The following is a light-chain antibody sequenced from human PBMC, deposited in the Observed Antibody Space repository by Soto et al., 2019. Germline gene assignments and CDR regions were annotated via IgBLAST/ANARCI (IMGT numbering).Light chain of an antibody. CDR1: QSISNYY. CDR3: QQYGSAPQT. CDR2: GAS. Sequence: EIVWTQSPGTLSLSPGERATLSCRASQSISNYYLAWYQQRPGQAPRLLIYGASNRATGIPDRFSGSGSGTDFTLTISRLEPEDFAVYYCQQYGSAPQTFGQGTKLEIK. V-gene: IGKV3-20*01. J-gene: IGKJ2*01.